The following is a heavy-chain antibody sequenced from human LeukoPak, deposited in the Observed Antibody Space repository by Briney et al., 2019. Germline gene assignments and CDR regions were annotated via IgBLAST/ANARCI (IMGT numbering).Heavy chain of an antibody. CDR2: IYHSGST. V-gene: IGHV4-30-2*01. Sequence: SETLSLTCTVSGGSISSGGYYWSWIRQPPGKGLEWIGYIYHSGSTYYNPSLKSRVTISVDRSKNQFSLKLSSVTAADTAVYYCAQGITSDAFDIWGQGTMVTVSS. CDR1: GGSISSGGYY. CDR3: AQGITSDAFDI. D-gene: IGHD3-3*01. J-gene: IGHJ3*02.